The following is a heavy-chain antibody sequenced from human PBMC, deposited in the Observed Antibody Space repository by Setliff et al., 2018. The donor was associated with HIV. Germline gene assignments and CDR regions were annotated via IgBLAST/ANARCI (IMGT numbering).Heavy chain of an antibody. CDR2: IYYSGST. Sequence: SLTCTVSGGSISSSSDYWGWIRQPPGKGLEWIGYIYYSGSTYYNPSLKSRITISVDTSKNQFSLKLSSVTAADTAVYYCAREYCSAGSCYSGRWGQGMLVTVSS. CDR1: GGSISSSSDY. D-gene: IGHD2-15*01. CDR3: AREYCSAGSCYSGR. V-gene: IGHV4-39*02. J-gene: IGHJ4*02.